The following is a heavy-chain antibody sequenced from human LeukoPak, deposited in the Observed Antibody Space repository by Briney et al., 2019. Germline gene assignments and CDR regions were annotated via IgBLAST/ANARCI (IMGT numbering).Heavy chain of an antibody. CDR2: ISSSGSTV. CDR1: GFTFSSYE. J-gene: IGHJ4*02. Sequence: GGSLRLSCVASGFTFSSYELIWVRQAPGKGLEWVSHISSSGSTVYYADSVKGRFTISRDNAKNSLYLQMNSLRAEDTAVYYCARRYCSSTSCLLDYWGQGTLVTVSS. CDR3: ARRYCSSTSCLLDY. V-gene: IGHV3-48*03. D-gene: IGHD2-2*01.